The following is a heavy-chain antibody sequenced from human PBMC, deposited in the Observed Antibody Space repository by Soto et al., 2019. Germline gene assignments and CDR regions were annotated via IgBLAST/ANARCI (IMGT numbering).Heavy chain of an antibody. J-gene: IGHJ4*02. CDR3: ARGGGYNFGIDY. Sequence: SATLSLTCTFSGGSISSYYWSWIRQPPGKGLAWIGYIYSSGYTNYNPSLKNRGTISVDTPKKQFFLNLRSVTAADTAVYYCARGGGYNFGIDYWGRGILVTVSS. D-gene: IGHD5-12*01. V-gene: IGHV4-59*01. CDR1: GGSISSYY. CDR2: IYSSGYT.